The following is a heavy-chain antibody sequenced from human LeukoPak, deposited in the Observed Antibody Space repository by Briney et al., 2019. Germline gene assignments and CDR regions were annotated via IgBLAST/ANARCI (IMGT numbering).Heavy chain of an antibody. CDR3: APGYCTSASCSHYFHY. CDR2: ISVSSSTI. V-gene: IGHV3-48*01. CDR1: GLNFNTYS. J-gene: IGHJ4*02. D-gene: IGHD2-2*01. Sequence: GGSLRLSCAASGLNFNTYSFNWVRQAPGKGLEWLSYISVSSSTIYYADSVKGRFTISRDNAKNSLYLQMNSLRAEDTAVYYCAPGYCTSASCSHYFHYWGQGTLVTVSS.